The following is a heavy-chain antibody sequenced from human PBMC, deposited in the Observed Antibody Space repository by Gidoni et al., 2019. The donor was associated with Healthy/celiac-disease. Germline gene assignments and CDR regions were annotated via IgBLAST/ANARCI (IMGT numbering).Heavy chain of an antibody. CDR3: ARSEVAAAPYYYYYGMDV. CDR2: MNPNSGNT. J-gene: IGHJ6*02. D-gene: IGHD6-13*01. CDR1: GYTFTSYD. V-gene: IGHV1-8*01. Sequence: QVQLVQSGAEVKKPGASVKVSCKASGYTFTSYDINWVRQATGQGLEWMGWMNPNSGNTGYAQKFQGRVTMTRNTSISTAYMELSSLRSEDTAVYYCARSEVAAAPYYYYYGMDVWGQGTTVTVSS.